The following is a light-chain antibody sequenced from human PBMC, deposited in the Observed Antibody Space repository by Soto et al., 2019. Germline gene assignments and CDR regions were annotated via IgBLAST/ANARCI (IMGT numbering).Light chain of an antibody. CDR3: CSSVGSNYV. Sequence: QCALTQPPSASGSPGQSVTISCTGTSSDVGGYNYVSWYQQYPGKAPKLMIYEVSKRPSGVPDRFSGSKSGNTASLTVSGLQAEYEADYYCCSSVGSNYVFGTGTKVTVL. J-gene: IGLJ1*01. CDR1: SSDVGGYNY. CDR2: EVS. V-gene: IGLV2-8*01.